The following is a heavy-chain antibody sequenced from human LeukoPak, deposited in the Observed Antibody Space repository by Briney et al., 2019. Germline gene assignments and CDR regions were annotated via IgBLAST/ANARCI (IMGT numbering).Heavy chain of an antibody. V-gene: IGHV1-2*02. Sequence: EASVKVSCXASGYTFTGYYMHWVRQAPGQGLEWMGWINPNSGGTNYAQEFQGRVTMTRDTSISTAYMELSRLRSDDTAVYYCASPSYDSSGYYSDWGQGTLVTVSS. J-gene: IGHJ4*02. CDR3: ASPSYDSSGYYSD. CDR2: INPNSGGT. D-gene: IGHD3-22*01. CDR1: GYTFTGYY.